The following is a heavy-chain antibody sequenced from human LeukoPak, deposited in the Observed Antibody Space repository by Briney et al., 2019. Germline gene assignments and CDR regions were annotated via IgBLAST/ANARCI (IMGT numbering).Heavy chain of an antibody. D-gene: IGHD3-22*01. CDR1: GFTFSSYA. J-gene: IGHJ4*02. V-gene: IGHV3-30-3*01. CDR2: ISYDGSNK. CDR3: ARSYDSSGYYLAVYFDY. Sequence: PGGSLRLSCAASGFTFSSYAMHWVRQAPGKGLEWVAVISYDGSNKYYADSVKGRFTISRDNSKNTLYLQMNSLRAEDTAVYYCARSYDSSGYYLAVYFDYWGQGTLVTVSS.